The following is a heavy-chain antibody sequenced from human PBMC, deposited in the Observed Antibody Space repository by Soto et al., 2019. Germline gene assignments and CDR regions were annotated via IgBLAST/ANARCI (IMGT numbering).Heavy chain of an antibody. V-gene: IGHV3-30*03. CDR2: ISYDGSNK. J-gene: IGHJ4*02. CDR3: AWYDSSGYYHRY. D-gene: IGHD3-22*01. CDR1: GFTFISYG. Sequence: GGSLRLSCAASGFTFISYGMHWVRQAPGKGLEWVAVISYDGSNKYYADSVKGRFTISRDNSKNTLYLQMNSLRAEDTAVYYCAWYDSSGYYHRYWGQGTLVTVSS.